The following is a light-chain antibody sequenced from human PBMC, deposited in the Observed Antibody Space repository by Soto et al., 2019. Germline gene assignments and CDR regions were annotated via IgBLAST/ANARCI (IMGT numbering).Light chain of an antibody. J-gene: IGKJ4*01. CDR2: DGS. CDR1: QTLLHSNGYNY. CDR3: QQYNNWPLT. V-gene: IGKV2-28*01. Sequence: DIVLTPSPRSLPVTPGEPASISCRSSQTLLHSNGYNYLDWYLQKPGKAPKRLIYDGSSLESGVPSRFSGSGSGTEFTLTISSLQSEDVAVYYCQQYNNWPLTFGGGTKVDIK.